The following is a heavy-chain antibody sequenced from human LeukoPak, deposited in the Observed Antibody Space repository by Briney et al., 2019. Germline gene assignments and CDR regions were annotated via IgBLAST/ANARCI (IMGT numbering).Heavy chain of an antibody. V-gene: IGHV1-18*01. CDR2: ISAYNGNT. D-gene: IGHD4-17*01. Sequence: GASVKVSCKXSGYTFTSYGISWVRQAPGQGLERMGWISAYNGNTNYAQKLQGRVTMTTDTSTSTAYMELRSLRSDDTAVYYCARDATHDYGDYFDYWGQGTLVTVSS. CDR1: GYTFTSYG. CDR3: ARDATHDYGDYFDY. J-gene: IGHJ4*02.